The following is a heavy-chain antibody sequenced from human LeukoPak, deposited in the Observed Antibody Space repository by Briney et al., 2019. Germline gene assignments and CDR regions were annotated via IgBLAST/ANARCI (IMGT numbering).Heavy chain of an antibody. V-gene: IGHV3-21*01. CDR3: ARDQHRGYCSGGSCATPWFDP. J-gene: IGHJ5*02. Sequence: GGSLRLSCAASGFSFSTYHMNWVRQAPGKGLGWVSSISSSSYIYYADSVKGRFTISRDNAKNSLYLQMNSLRAEDTAVYYCARDQHRGYCSGGSCATPWFDPWGQGTLVTVSS. D-gene: IGHD2-15*01. CDR1: GFSFSTYH. CDR2: ISSSSYI.